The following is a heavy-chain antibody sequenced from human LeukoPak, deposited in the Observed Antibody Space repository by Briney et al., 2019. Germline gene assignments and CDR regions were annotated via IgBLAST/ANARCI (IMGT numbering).Heavy chain of an antibody. CDR1: GGSFSGYY. V-gene: IGHV4-34*01. CDR3: ARVRAYSSGLYGYFQH. CDR2: INHSGST. J-gene: IGHJ1*01. Sequence: SETLSLTCAVYGGSFSGYYWSWIRQPPGKGLEWIGEINHSGSTSYNPSLKSRVTISVDTSKNQFSLKLSSVTAADTAVYYCARVRAYSSGLYGYFQHWGQGTLVTVSS. D-gene: IGHD6-19*01.